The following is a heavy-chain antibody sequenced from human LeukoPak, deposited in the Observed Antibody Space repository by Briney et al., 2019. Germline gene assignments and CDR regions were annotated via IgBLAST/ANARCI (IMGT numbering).Heavy chain of an antibody. CDR3: AKLGWIASAGSSHY. CDR1: GFTFSSYA. Sequence: GGSLRLSCAASGFTFSSYAMSWVRQAPGEGLEWVSTLSGGGSNTYYADSVEGRFTISRDNFKNTLYLQMNSLRAEDTAVYYCAKLGWIASAGSSHYWGQGTLVTVSS. V-gene: IGHV3-23*01. CDR2: LSGGGSNT. J-gene: IGHJ4*02. D-gene: IGHD6-13*01.